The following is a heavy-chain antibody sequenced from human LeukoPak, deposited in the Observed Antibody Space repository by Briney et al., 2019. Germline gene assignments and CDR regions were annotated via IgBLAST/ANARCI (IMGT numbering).Heavy chain of an antibody. D-gene: IGHD2-21*01. Sequence: PGGSLRLSCEASGFTFTGYSMIRLRQAPGKGLEWVSYISDSSTIIHYADSVKGRFTISRDNARNSLYLQMNSLRDEDTAVYYCARVVVGRTYPNYWGQGTLVTVSS. V-gene: IGHV3-48*02. CDR2: ISDSSTII. J-gene: IGHJ4*02. CDR3: ARVVVGRTYPNY. CDR1: GFTFTGYS.